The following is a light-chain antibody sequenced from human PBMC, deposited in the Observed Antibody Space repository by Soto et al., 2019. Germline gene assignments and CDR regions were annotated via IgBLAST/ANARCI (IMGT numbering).Light chain of an antibody. V-gene: IGKV3-20*01. CDR1: QSISSSY. CDR2: AAS. J-gene: IGKJ2*01. Sequence: EIVLTQSPGTLSLSPGEGAALSCRASQSISSSYLAWYQQKPGEAPRLLIYAASSRATGIPDRFSGSWSGTDFTLIISRLEPDYFVFYYCQLYGGSHMFSFGQGTKLDIK. CDR3: QLYGGSHMFS.